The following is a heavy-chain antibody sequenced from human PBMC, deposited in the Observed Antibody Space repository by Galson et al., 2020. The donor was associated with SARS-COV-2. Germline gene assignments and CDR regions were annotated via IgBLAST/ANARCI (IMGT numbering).Heavy chain of an antibody. D-gene: IGHD2-2*01. CDR2: ISSSSSYT. CDR1: GFTFSDYY. V-gene: IGHV3-11*03. J-gene: IGHJ6*03. Sequence: GGSLRLSCAASGFTFSDYYMSWIRQAPGKGLEWLSYISSSSSYTNYADSVKGRFTISRDNAKNSLYLQMNSLRAEDTAVYYCARLPGYCSSTSCRSPYYYYYYMDVWGKGTTVTVSS. CDR3: ARLPGYCSSTSCRSPYYYYYYMDV.